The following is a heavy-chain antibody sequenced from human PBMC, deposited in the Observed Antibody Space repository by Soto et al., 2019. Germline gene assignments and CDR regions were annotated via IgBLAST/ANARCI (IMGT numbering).Heavy chain of an antibody. V-gene: IGHV3-7*01. Sequence: EVQLVESGGGLVQPGGSLRLSCAASGFTFSSYWMSWVRQAPVKGLEWVGNIKQDGSEKNYVDFVKGRFTISRDNAKNSLYLQRNSVRAEDTAVYYCARIASAGRGWDVWGQGTTVVVSS. J-gene: IGHJ6*02. CDR1: GFTFSSYW. CDR3: ARIASAGRGWDV. CDR2: IKQDGSEK. D-gene: IGHD6-13*01.